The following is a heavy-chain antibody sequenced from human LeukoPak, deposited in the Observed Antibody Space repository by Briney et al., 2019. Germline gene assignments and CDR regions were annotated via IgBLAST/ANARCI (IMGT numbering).Heavy chain of an antibody. CDR1: GYTFTGYY. CDR3: ARDGPLYGDYSFNI. D-gene: IGHD4-17*01. V-gene: IGHV1-2*02. CDR2: TNPHSGDT. J-gene: IGHJ3*02. Sequence: ASVKVSCKASGYTFTGYYIHWVRQAPGQGLEWMGWTNPHSGDTNYAQKFQGRVTMTRDTSISTAYMELSRLTSDDTAVYYCARDGPLYGDYSFNIWGQGTMVTVSS.